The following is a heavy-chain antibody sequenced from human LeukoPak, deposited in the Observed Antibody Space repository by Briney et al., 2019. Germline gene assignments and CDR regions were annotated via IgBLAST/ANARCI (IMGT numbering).Heavy chain of an antibody. V-gene: IGHV1-18*01. CDR2: ISAYNGNT. Sequence: ASVKVSCKASGYTFTSYGISWVRQAPGQGLEWMGWISAYNGNTNYAQKLQGRVTMTTDTSTSTAYMELRSLRSDDTAVYYCARTRAYYYDSSGYLRILDAFDIWGQGTMVTVSS. CDR3: ARTRAYYYDSSGYLRILDAFDI. J-gene: IGHJ3*02. CDR1: GYTFTSYG. D-gene: IGHD3-22*01.